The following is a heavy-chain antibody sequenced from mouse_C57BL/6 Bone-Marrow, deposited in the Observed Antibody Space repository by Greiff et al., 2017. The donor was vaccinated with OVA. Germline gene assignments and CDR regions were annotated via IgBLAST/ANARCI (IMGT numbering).Heavy chain of an antibody. J-gene: IGHJ1*03. CDR2: ISYSGST. D-gene: IGHD1-1*01. CDR1: GYSITSDY. V-gene: IGHV3-8*01. CDR3: ARYSIHYYGSSYWYFDV. Sequence: EVKLMESGPGLAKPSQTLSLTCSVTGYSITSDYWNWIRKFPGNKLEYMGYISYSGSTYYNPSLKSRISITRDTSKNQYYLQLNSVTTEDTATYYCARYSIHYYGSSYWYFDVWGTGTTVTVSS.